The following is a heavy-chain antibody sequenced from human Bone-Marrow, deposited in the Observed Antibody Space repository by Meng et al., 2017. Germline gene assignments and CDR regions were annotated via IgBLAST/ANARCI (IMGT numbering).Heavy chain of an antibody. CDR3: ARDDPLRAFDI. J-gene: IGHJ3*02. Sequence: ASVKVSCKASGYTFTSYYMHWVRQAPGQGLEWMGIINPSGGSTSYAQKFQGRVTMTRDTSTSTVYMELSSLRSDDTAVYYCARDDPLRAFDIWGQGTMVTVSS. V-gene: IGHV1-46*01. CDR2: INPSGGST. CDR1: GYTFTSYY.